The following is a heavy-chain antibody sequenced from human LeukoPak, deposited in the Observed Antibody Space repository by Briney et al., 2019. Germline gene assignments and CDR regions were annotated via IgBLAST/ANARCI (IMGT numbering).Heavy chain of an antibody. CDR3: AKDFIRDYYYYYYMDV. Sequence: GGSLRLSCAASGFTVSSNYMSWVRQAPGKGLEWVSVIYSGGSTYYADSVKGRLTISRDNSKNTLYLQMNSLRAEDTAVYYCAKDFIRDYYYYYYMDVWGKGTTVTVSS. D-gene: IGHD3-3*01. CDR1: GFTVSSNY. V-gene: IGHV3-66*02. CDR2: IYSGGST. J-gene: IGHJ6*03.